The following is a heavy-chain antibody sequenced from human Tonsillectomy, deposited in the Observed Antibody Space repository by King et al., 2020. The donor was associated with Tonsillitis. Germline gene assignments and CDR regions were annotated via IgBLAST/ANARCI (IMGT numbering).Heavy chain of an antibody. CDR3: AKKSALSPDDYDSGSSYYFDY. J-gene: IGHJ4*02. D-gene: IGHD3-10*01. Sequence: VQLVESGGGVVQPGRSLRLSCAASGFTFSSYGMHWVRQAPGKGLEWVAVISYDGSNKYYADSVKGRFTISRDNSKNTLYLQMNSLRAEDTAVYYCAKKSALSPDDYDSGSSYYFDYWGQGTLVTVSS. CDR2: ISYDGSNK. CDR1: GFTFSSYG. V-gene: IGHV3-30*18.